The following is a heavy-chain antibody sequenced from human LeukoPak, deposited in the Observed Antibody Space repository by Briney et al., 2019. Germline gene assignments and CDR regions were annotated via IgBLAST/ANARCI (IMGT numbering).Heavy chain of an antibody. CDR3: AKGADYVWGSYGGSFDI. CDR2: ISWNSGSI. CDR1: GFTFDDYA. D-gene: IGHD3-16*01. Sequence: GGSLRLSCAASGFTFDDYAMHWVRQAPGKGLEWVSGISWNSGSIGYADSVKGRFTISRDNAKNSLYLQMNSLRAEDMALYYCAKGADYVWGSYGGSFDIWGQGTMATVSS. J-gene: IGHJ3*02. V-gene: IGHV3-9*03.